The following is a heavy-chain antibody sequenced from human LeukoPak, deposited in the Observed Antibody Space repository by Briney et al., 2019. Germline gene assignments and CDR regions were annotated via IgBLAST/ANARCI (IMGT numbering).Heavy chain of an antibody. J-gene: IGHJ6*02. V-gene: IGHV1-69*04. CDR2: IIPILGIA. CDR1: GGTFSSYA. D-gene: IGHD2-2*01. CDR3: ASRYCSSTSCYYYYGMDV. Sequence: ASVKVSCKASGGTFSSYAISWVRQAPGQWLEWMGRIIPILGIANYAQKFQGRVTITADKSTSTAYMELSSLRSEDTAVYYCASRYCSSTSCYYYYGMDVWGQGTTVTVSS.